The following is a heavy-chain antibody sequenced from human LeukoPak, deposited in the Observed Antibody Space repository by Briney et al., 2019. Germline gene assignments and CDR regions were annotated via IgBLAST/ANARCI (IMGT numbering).Heavy chain of an antibody. V-gene: IGHV3-7*03. CDR2: IKQDGSEK. J-gene: IGHJ4*02. CDR3: ARWATSHDF. D-gene: IGHD2-2*01. CDR1: GFTFSSYW. Sequence: GGSLRLSCAASGFTFSSYWMSWVRQAPGKGLEWVANIKQDGSEKYYVDSVKGRFTISRDNAKNSLYLQMNSLRAEDSGVYYCARWATSHDFWGQGTLVTVSA.